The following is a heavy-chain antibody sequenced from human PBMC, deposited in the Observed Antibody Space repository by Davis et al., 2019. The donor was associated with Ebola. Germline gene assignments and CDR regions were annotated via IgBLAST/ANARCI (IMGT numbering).Heavy chain of an antibody. Sequence: PGGSLRLSCAVSGFSVSNKYVSWVRQAPGKGLEWVSVIYSGGSKYYADSVKGRFTISRDKSRNTVYLQMDSLRADDTAFYYCAGGGYTGFRDYWGQGTLVTVSS. CDR2: IYSGGSK. CDR1: GFSVSNKY. CDR3: AGGGYTGFRDY. J-gene: IGHJ4*02. D-gene: IGHD5-12*01. V-gene: IGHV3-53*01.